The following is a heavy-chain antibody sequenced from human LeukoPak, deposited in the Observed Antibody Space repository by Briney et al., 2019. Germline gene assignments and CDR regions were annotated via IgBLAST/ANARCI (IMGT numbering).Heavy chain of an antibody. CDR3: AKDPNSSGWTRGDAFDI. CDR2: ISGSGGST. D-gene: IGHD6-19*01. Sequence: QTGGSLRLSCAASGFSFSSYAMSWVRQAPGKGLEWVSAISGSGGSTYYADSVKGRFTISIDNSKDTLYLQMNSLRAEDTAVYYCAKDPNSSGWTRGDAFDIWGQGTMVTVSS. CDR1: GFSFSSYA. V-gene: IGHV3-23*01. J-gene: IGHJ3*02.